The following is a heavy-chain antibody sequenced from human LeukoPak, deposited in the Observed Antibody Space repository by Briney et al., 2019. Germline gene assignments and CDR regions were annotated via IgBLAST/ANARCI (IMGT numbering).Heavy chain of an antibody. CDR1: GFTFSDHY. CDR3: VRSHSSGYSVY. Sequence: PGWTLRLSCAASGFTFSDHYMDWVRQAPANGPEGVGLSRNKASRLTTEYAASVKGRFTILRDHSRDSVFLQMSSLKTEDTAVYYCVRSHSSGYSVYWGQGTLVTVSS. CDR2: SRNKASRLTT. D-gene: IGHD3-22*01. V-gene: IGHV3-72*01. J-gene: IGHJ4*02.